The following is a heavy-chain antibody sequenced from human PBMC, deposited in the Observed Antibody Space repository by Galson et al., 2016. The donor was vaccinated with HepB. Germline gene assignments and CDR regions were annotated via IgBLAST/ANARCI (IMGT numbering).Heavy chain of an antibody. J-gene: IGHJ2*01. D-gene: IGHD3-22*01. CDR2: TCYRSKWHN. CDR1: GDSVSSNSAA. CDR3: ARGSGYYFHWYFDV. V-gene: IGHV6-1*01. Sequence: CAISGDSVSSNSAAWNWIRQSPSRGLEWLGRTCYRSKWHNDYAESVKSRITLNPDTSNNQFSLHLNSVTPEDTAEYYCARGSGYYFHWYFDVWASGALVTVSS.